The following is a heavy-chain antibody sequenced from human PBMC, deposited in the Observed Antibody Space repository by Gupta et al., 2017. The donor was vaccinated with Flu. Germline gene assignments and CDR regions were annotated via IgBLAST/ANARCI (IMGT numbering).Heavy chain of an antibody. Sequence: QVQLVESGGGVVQPGRSLRLSCAASGFTFSSYGMHWVRQAPGKGLEWVAVIWYDGSNKYYADSVKGRFTISRDNSKNTLYLQMNSLRAEDTAVYYCARALIVGATYFDYWGQGTLVTVSS. CDR1: GFTFSSYG. CDR3: ARALIVGATYFDY. J-gene: IGHJ4*02. D-gene: IGHD1-26*01. CDR2: IWYDGSNK. V-gene: IGHV3-33*01.